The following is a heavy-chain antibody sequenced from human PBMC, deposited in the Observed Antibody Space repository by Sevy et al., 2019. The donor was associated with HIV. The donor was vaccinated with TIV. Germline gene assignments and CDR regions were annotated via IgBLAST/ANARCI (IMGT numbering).Heavy chain of an antibody. CDR2: ISAYNGNT. Sequence: ASVKVSCKASGYTSTSYGISWVRQAPGQGLEWMGWISAYNGNTNYAQRLQGRVTMTTDTSTSTAYMELRSLGSDDTAVYYCARDPGAAAGPGEDYYYYGMDVWGQGTTVTVSS. CDR3: ARDPGAAAGPGEDYYYYGMDV. V-gene: IGHV1-18*01. D-gene: IGHD6-13*01. J-gene: IGHJ6*02. CDR1: GYTSTSYG.